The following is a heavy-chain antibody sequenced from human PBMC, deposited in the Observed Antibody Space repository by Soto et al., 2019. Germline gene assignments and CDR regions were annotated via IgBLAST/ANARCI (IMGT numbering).Heavy chain of an antibody. CDR3: TRLISAAQDY. V-gene: IGHV3-73*01. J-gene: IGHJ4*02. CDR2: IRDRDYNYAT. Sequence: VLLVESGGGVVQPGGSLKLSCVASGFVFKDSSIHWVRQGSGKGLEWVGRIRDRDYNYATAYTASVKGRFTISRXXXXXXXXXXXNSLRTEDTAIYYCTRLISAAQDYWGQGTLVTVSS. CDR1: GFVFKDSS. D-gene: IGHD3-10*01.